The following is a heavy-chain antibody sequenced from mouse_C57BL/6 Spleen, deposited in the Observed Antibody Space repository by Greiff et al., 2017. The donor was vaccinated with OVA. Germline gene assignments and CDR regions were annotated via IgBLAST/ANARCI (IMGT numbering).Heavy chain of an antibody. CDR3: ARERDGYDENYFDY. CDR1: GYTFTSYW. V-gene: IGHV1-55*01. D-gene: IGHD2-2*01. CDR2: IYPGSGST. Sequence: VQLQQSGAELVKPGASVKMSCKASGYTFTSYWITWVKQRPGQGLEWIGDIYPGSGSTNYNEKFKSKATLTVDTSSSTAYMQLSSLTSEDSAVYYCARERDGYDENYFDYWGQGTTLTVSS. J-gene: IGHJ2*01.